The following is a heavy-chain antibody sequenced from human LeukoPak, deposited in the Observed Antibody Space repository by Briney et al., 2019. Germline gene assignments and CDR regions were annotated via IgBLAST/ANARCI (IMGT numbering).Heavy chain of an antibody. J-gene: IGHJ4*02. D-gene: IGHD3-10*01. CDR3: AKPHYFGSGSPDY. Sequence: GGSLRLSCAASGFTVSSNYMSWVRQAPGKGLEWVAAVSNSGDNTYYADSVKGRFTISRDNSKSTLYLQMNTLRAEDTAVYYCAKPHYFGSGSPDYWGQGTLVTVSS. CDR2: VSNSGDNT. CDR1: GFTVSSNY. V-gene: IGHV3-23*01.